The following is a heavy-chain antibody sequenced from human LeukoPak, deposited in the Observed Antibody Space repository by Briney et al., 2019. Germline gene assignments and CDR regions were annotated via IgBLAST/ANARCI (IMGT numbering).Heavy chain of an antibody. CDR3: ARVVASTSIDS. Sequence: SETLSLTCIVSGYSISSDYFWGWVRQPPGKGLEWIGSIFHSGSVYYNPSLKSRVTISVDPSKNRFSLKLTSVTAADTAVYYCARVVASTSIDSWGQGTLVTVSS. J-gene: IGHJ4*02. V-gene: IGHV4-38-2*02. CDR1: GYSISSDYF. D-gene: IGHD2-15*01. CDR2: IFHSGSV.